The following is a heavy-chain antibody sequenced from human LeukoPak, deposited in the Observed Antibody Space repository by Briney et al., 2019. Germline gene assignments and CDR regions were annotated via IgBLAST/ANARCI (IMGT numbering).Heavy chain of an antibody. CDR1: GDSISSYY. CDR3: ARTIAAAVYYYYYMDV. J-gene: IGHJ6*03. Sequence: PSETLSLTCTVSGDSISSYYWSWIRQPAGKGLEWIGRIYTSGSTNYNPSLKSRVTMSVDTSKNQFSLKLSSVTAADTAVYYCARTIAAAVYYYYYMDVWGKGTTVTISS. CDR2: IYTSGST. D-gene: IGHD6-13*01. V-gene: IGHV4-4*07.